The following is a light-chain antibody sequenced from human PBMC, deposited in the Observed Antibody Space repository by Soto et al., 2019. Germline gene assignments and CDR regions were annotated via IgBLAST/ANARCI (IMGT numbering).Light chain of an antibody. CDR1: QSICSY. CDR2: TAS. J-gene: IGKJ1*01. Sequence: RRTESPSCLSASVGDIVTITCRSSQSICSYLNWDQQQPGQAPKLLIYTASSLQSGVSSRYSGRGSVTDFTLTISRLQPEDFATCYMQPGSSTLTETF. V-gene: IGKV1-39*01. CDR3: QPGSSTLTET.